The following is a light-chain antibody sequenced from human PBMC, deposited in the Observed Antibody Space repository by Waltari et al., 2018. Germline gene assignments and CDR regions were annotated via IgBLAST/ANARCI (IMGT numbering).Light chain of an antibody. CDR3: MILYNNAVV. V-gene: IGLV5-45*01. CDR1: RYINVLQYK. CDR2: YKPDATI. Sequence: QAVLTQPASLSASPAPSASLTSTLRRYINVLQYKIYWYPQRPGSPPQFLLKYKPDATIQLGSGVPSHFSGSKDTSANAFILLISGLQSEDEADYYCMILYNNAVVFGGGTNLTVL. J-gene: IGLJ3*02.